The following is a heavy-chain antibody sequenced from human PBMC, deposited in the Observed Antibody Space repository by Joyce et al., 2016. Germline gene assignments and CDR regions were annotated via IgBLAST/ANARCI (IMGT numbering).Heavy chain of an antibody. J-gene: IGHJ3*02. V-gene: IGHV3-48*01. D-gene: IGHD6-19*01. CDR2: MRAAGDAI. CDR3: ARDPGYTTGWYALDI. CDR1: GLTFSGYS. Sequence: EVHLVESGGGLVHPGGTLRLSFSAAGLTFSGYSMNWVRQAQGKGQEWVSYMRAAGDAIYDADTVMGRFTISRDNAKNSLYLQMNSLRAEDTAVYYCARDPGYTTGWYALDIWGHGKMVTVSS.